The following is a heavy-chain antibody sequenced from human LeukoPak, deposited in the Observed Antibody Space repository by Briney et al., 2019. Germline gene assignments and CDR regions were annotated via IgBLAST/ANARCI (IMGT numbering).Heavy chain of an antibody. D-gene: IGHD3-3*01. CDR3: ASGFFYYYYMDI. Sequence: GGSLRLSCAASGFTFSSYWMSWVRQAPGKGLEWVANIKKDGSEKHYVDSVKGRFTISRDNAKNSLYLQMNSLRAEDTAVYYCASGFFYYYYMDIWGKGTTVTVSS. J-gene: IGHJ6*03. CDR1: GFTFSSYW. V-gene: IGHV3-7*01. CDR2: IKKDGSEK.